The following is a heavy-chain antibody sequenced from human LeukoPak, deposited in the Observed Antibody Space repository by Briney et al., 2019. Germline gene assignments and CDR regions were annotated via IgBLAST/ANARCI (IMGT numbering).Heavy chain of an antibody. D-gene: IGHD6-19*01. J-gene: IGHJ2*01. CDR1: GFTFRSHE. Sequence: PGGSLRLSCVASGFTFRSHEMDWVRQATGKILEWVSAISTAGDTYYPGSVRGRFTISRENAKNSLYLQMNSLRAGDTAVYYCARANSGGFYDLWGRGTLVTVPS. CDR3: ARANSGGFYDL. V-gene: IGHV3-13*04. CDR2: ISTAGDT.